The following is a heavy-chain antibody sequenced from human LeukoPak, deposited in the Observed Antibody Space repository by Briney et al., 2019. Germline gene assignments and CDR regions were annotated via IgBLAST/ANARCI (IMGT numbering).Heavy chain of an antibody. V-gene: IGHV4-4*02. CDR1: GGSITSGNW. CDR2: IHHGGTT. Sequence: SGTLSLTCAVSGGSITSGNWWTWVRQSPGKGLEWIGEIHHGGTTNYNPSLKSRVTISVDKSKNQLSLKLNSVTAADTAVYYCAKKDYYYMDVWGKGTTVTVSS. J-gene: IGHJ6*03. CDR3: AKKDYYYMDV.